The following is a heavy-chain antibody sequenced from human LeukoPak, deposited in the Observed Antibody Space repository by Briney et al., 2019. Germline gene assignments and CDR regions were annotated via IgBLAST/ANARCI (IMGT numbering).Heavy chain of an antibody. J-gene: IGHJ4*02. Sequence: PGGSLRLSCAASGFTVITNDMTWVRQAPGKGLEWVSVLYSDGNTKYADSVRGRFTISRDNSKNTLYLQMNSLRAEDTAVYYCARRGSTSGSQQGGFDYWGQGPLVTVSS. D-gene: IGHD2-2*01. CDR2: LYSDGNT. CDR1: GFTVITND. V-gene: IGHV3-53*01. CDR3: ARRGSTSGSQQGGFDY.